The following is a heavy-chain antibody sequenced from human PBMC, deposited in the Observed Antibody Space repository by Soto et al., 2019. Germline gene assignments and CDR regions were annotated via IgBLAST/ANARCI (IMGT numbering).Heavy chain of an antibody. D-gene: IGHD6-13*01. CDR3: ARVSGSSWYEGAFDI. J-gene: IGHJ3*02. CDR1: GFTFSSYA. CDR2: ISYDGSNK. V-gene: IGHV3-30-3*01. Sequence: QVQLVESGGGVVQPGRSLRLSCAASGFTFSSYAMHWVRQAPGKGLEWVAVISYDGSNKYYADSVKGRFTISRDNSKNTLYLQMNSLRAEDTAVYYCARVSGSSWYEGAFDIWGQGTMVTVSS.